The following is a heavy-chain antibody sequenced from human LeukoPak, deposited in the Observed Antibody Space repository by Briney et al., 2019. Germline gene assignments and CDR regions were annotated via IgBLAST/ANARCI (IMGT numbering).Heavy chain of an antibody. J-gene: IGHJ3*02. Sequence: GASVKVSCKASGYTFTSYAMHWVRQAPGQRLEWMGWINAGNGNTKYSQKFQGRVTITRDTSASTAYMELSSLRSEDTAVYYCATDYYDSSGYYYLDAFDIWGQGAMVTVSS. CDR3: ATDYYDSSGYYYLDAFDI. V-gene: IGHV1-3*01. D-gene: IGHD3-22*01. CDR1: GYTFTSYA. CDR2: INAGNGNT.